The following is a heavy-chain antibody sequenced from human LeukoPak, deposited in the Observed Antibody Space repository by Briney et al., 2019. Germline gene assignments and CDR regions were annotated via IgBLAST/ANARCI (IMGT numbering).Heavy chain of an antibody. CDR1: GFTFSSYG. D-gene: IGHD4-23*01. Sequence: GGSLRLSCAASGFTFSSYGMHWVRRAPGKGLEWVAFIRYDGSNKYYADSVKGRFTISRDNSKNTLYLQMNSLRAEDTAVYYCAKSYDYGGNSPSFDYWGQGTLVTVSS. V-gene: IGHV3-30*02. CDR3: AKSYDYGGNSPSFDY. J-gene: IGHJ4*02. CDR2: IRYDGSNK.